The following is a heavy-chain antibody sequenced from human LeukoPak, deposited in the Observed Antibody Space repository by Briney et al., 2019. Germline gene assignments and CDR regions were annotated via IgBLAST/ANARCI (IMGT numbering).Heavy chain of an antibody. J-gene: IGHJ4*02. D-gene: IGHD2-21*02. CDR3: ARGQAYCGADCYSD. V-gene: IGHV3-66*01. CDR2: IYTGGGT. Sequence: HTGGSLRLSCAASGFSISHYYMTWVRQTPGKGLDWVSVIYTGGGTNYGDSVKGRFTISRDNSKNTLYLQMNSLRADDTAIYYCARGQAYCGADCYSDWGQGTLVTVSS. CDR1: GFSISHYY.